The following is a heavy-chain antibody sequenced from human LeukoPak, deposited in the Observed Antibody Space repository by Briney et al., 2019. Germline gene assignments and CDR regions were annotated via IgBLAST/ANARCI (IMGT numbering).Heavy chain of an antibody. D-gene: IGHD3-16*01. CDR2: IIPIFGTA. CDR3: ARTTTAFGDVPDAFDI. J-gene: IGHJ3*02. Sequence: GASVKVSCKASGGTFSSSAISWVRQAPGQGLEWMGGIIPIFGTANYAQKFQGRVTITTDESTSTAYMELSRLRSDDTAVYYCARTTTAFGDVPDAFDIWGQGTMVTVTS. V-gene: IGHV1-69*05. CDR1: GGTFSSSA.